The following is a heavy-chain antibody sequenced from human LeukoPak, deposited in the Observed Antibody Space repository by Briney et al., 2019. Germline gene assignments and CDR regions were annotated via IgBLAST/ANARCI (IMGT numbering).Heavy chain of an antibody. V-gene: IGHV1-69*13. CDR3: ARGPGYSGYPNINFDY. J-gene: IGHJ4*02. Sequence: SVKVSCKASGGTFSSCAISWVRQAPGQGLEWMGGIIPIFGTANYAQKFQGRVTITADESTSTAYMELSSLRSEDTAVYYCARGPGYSGYPNINFDYWGQGTLVTVSS. CDR2: IIPIFGTA. CDR1: GGTFSSCA. D-gene: IGHD3-22*01.